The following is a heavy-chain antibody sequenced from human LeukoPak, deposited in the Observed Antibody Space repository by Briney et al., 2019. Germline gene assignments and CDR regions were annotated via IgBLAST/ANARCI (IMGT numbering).Heavy chain of an antibody. CDR3: ARDLWEGSNSWIPY. D-gene: IGHD6-13*01. Sequence: ASVKVFCKASGYTFTGDYMHWVRQAPGQGLEWMGWINPNSGGTKYAQKFQGRVTMTRDTSISTAYMELTSLRSDYTAVYYCARDLWEGSNSWIPYWGQGTLVTVSS. CDR1: GYTFTGDY. V-gene: IGHV1-2*02. CDR2: INPNSGGT. J-gene: IGHJ4*02.